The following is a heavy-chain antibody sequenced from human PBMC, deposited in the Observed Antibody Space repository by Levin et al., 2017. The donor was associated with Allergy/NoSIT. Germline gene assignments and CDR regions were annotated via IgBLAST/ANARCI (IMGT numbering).Heavy chain of an antibody. J-gene: IGHJ6*03. CDR3: ARVSGSYGDYVGYYYYMDG. CDR1: GFTVSSHY. V-gene: IGHV3-66*01. Sequence: GESLKISCAASGFTVSSHYMSWVRQAPGKGLEWVSVIYSGGSTYYADSVKGRFTISRDNSKNTLYLQMNSLRAEDTAVYYCARVSGSYGDYVGYYYYMDGWGKGTTVTVSS. D-gene: IGHD4-17*01. CDR2: IYSGGST.